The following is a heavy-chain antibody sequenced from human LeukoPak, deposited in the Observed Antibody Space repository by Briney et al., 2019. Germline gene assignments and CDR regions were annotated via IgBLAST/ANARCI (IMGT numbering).Heavy chain of an antibody. CDR1: GGSISSHY. D-gene: IGHD3-10*01. Sequence: PSETLSLTCTVSGGSISSHYWSWIRQPLGKGLEWIGYIYYSGSTNYNPSLKSRVTISVDTSKNQFSLKLSSVTAADTAVYYCAGGEIAPCYFDYWGQGTLVTVSS. V-gene: IGHV4-59*11. CDR2: IYYSGST. J-gene: IGHJ4*02. CDR3: AGGEIAPCYFDY.